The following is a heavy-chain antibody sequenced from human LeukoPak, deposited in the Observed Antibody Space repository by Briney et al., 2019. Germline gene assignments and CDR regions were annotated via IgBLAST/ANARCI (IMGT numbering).Heavy chain of an antibody. D-gene: IGHD6-19*01. J-gene: IGHJ4*02. CDR2: ISYDGSNK. V-gene: IGHV3-30*04. CDR3: ARGSLSSGWFQPVYDPNYYFDY. CDR1: GFTFSSHA. Sequence: PGRSLRLSCAASGFTFSSHAMHWVRQAPGKGLEWVAVISYDGSNKYYADSVKGRFTISRDNSKNTLYLQMNSLRAEDTAVYYCARGSLSSGWFQPVYDPNYYFDYWGQGTLVTVSS.